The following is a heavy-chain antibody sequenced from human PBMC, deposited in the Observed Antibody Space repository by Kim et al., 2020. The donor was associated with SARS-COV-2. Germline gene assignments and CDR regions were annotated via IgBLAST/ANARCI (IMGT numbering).Heavy chain of an antibody. V-gene: IGHV4-34*01. J-gene: IGHJ4*02. D-gene: IGHD2-15*01. Sequence: SETLSLTCAVYGGSFSGYYWSWIRQPPGKGLEWIGEINHSGSTNYNPSLKSRVTISVDTSKNQFSLKLSSVTAADTAVYYCARVKGYCSGGSCPYFDYWGQGTLATVSS. CDR3: ARVKGYCSGGSCPYFDY. CDR1: GGSFSGYY. CDR2: INHSGST.